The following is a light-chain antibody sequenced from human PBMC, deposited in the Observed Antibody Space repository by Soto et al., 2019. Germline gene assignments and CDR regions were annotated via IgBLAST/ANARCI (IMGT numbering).Light chain of an antibody. V-gene: IGKV3-11*01. CDR2: DAS. CDR3: QQRSNWIT. CDR1: QSVSSY. Sequence: EIVLTQSPATLSLSPGERATLSCRASQSVSSYLAWYQQKPGQAPRLLIYDASNRATGIPARFSGSGSGTDFTLTISSLEPEDFAAYYCQQRSNWITFGQGTRLEIE. J-gene: IGKJ5*01.